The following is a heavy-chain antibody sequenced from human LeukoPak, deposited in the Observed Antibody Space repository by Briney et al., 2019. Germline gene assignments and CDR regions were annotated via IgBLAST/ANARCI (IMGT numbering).Heavy chain of an antibody. Sequence: ASVKVSCKASGGTFSSYAISWVRQAPGQGLEWMGGIIPIFGTANYAQKFQGRVTITADESTSTAYMELSRLRSEDTAVYYCAREGRRFDDYGAHFDYWGQGTLVTVSS. J-gene: IGHJ4*02. CDR3: AREGRRFDDYGAHFDY. D-gene: IGHD4-17*01. V-gene: IGHV1-69*13. CDR1: GGTFSSYA. CDR2: IIPIFGTA.